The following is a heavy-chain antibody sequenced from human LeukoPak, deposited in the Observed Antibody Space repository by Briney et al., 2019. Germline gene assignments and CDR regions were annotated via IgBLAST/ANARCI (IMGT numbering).Heavy chain of an antibody. Sequence: GGSLRLSCAASGFTFSSYAMSWVRQAPGKGLEWVSTISGSGGSTYYADSVKGRFTVSRDSSKNTVYLQMNSLRAEDTAVYYCAKDYTPYYYDSSGYPVPFDYWGQGTLVTVSS. V-gene: IGHV3-23*01. CDR1: GFTFSSYA. D-gene: IGHD3-22*01. J-gene: IGHJ4*02. CDR3: AKDYTPYYYDSSGYPVPFDY. CDR2: ISGSGGST.